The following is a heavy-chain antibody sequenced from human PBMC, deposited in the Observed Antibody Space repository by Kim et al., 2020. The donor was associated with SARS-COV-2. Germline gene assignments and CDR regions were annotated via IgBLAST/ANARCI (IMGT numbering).Heavy chain of an antibody. V-gene: IGHV3-30*04. Sequence: GGSLRFSCAASGFTFSSYAMHWVRQAPGKGLEWVAVISYDGSNKYYADSVKGRFTISRDNSKNTLYLQMNSLRAEDTAVYYCASLVVVSGWYGDGMDVWGQGTTVTVSS. CDR2: ISYDGSNK. CDR1: GFTFSSYA. D-gene: IGHD6-19*01. J-gene: IGHJ6*02. CDR3: ASLVVVSGWYGDGMDV.